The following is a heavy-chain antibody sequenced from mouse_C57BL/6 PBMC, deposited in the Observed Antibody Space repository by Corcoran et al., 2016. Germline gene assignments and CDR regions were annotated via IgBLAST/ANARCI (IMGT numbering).Heavy chain of an antibody. J-gene: IGHJ2*01. Sequence: EVQLQQSGPELVKPGASVKISCKASGYTFTDYYMNWVKQSHGKSLEWSGDINPNNGGTSYNQKFKGKATLTVDKSSSTAYMELRSLTSEDSAVYYCARRDYPYYFDYWGQGTTLTVSS. V-gene: IGHV1-26*01. CDR2: INPNNGGT. CDR1: GYTFTDYY. D-gene: IGHD1-1*02. CDR3: ARRDYPYYFDY.